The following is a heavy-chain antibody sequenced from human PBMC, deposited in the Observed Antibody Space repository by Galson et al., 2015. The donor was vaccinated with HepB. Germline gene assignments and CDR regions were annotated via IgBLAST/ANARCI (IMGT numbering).Heavy chain of an antibody. Sequence: SETLSLTCAVSGGSISSSNWWSWIRQPPGKGLEWIGYIYYSGSTNYNPSLKSRVTISVDTSKNQFSLKLSSVTAADTAVYYCASQLHYYGSGSRNLIAFDIWGQGTMVTVSS. J-gene: IGHJ3*02. CDR2: IYYSGST. CDR3: ASQLHYYGSGSRNLIAFDI. CDR1: GGSISSSNW. D-gene: IGHD3-10*01. V-gene: IGHV4-59*08.